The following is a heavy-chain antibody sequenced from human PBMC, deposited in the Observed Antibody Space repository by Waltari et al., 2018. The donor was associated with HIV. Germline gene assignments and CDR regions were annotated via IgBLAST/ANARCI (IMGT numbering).Heavy chain of an antibody. D-gene: IGHD3-22*01. CDR3: ARADSSGYYTRLRSPYDY. CDR2: IYYSGST. Sequence: QLQLQESGPGLVKPSETLSLTCTVSGGSISSSSYYWGWIRQPPGTGLEWIGSIYYSGSTYYNPYLKSRVTISVDTSKNQFSLKLSSVTAADTAVYYCARADSSGYYTRLRSPYDYWGQGTLVTVSS. J-gene: IGHJ4*02. V-gene: IGHV4-39*01. CDR1: GGSISSSSYY.